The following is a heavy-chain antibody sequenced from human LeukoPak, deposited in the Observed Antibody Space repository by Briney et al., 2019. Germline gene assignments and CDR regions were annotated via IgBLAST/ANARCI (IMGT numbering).Heavy chain of an antibody. CDR2: VKDDGSYT. D-gene: IGHD3-10*01. V-gene: IGHV3-30*04. Sequence: PGGSLRLSCAVSGFTLSAHDMHWVRQTPGKGLAWVAVVKDDGSYTSYAASVKGRFTISRDNAKNSLYLQMNSLRAEDTAVYYCARLGLYGSGSNFDYWGQGTLVTVSS. J-gene: IGHJ4*02. CDR3: ARLGLYGSGSNFDY. CDR1: GFTLSAHD.